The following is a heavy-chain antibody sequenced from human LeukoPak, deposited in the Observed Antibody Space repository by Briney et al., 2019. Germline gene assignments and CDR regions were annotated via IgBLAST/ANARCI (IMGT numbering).Heavy chain of an antibody. CDR3: ARGEGGYNYAF. J-gene: IGHJ4*02. D-gene: IGHD5-24*01. CDR1: GYSFSSYW. CDR2: INPADSVT. V-gene: IGHV5-51*01. Sequence: GESLKISCKASGYSFSSYWIAWVRQIPGKGLEWMGIINPADSVTRYSLSIQGQVTISADRSISTAYLQWSSLKASDTAIYYCARGEGGYNYAFWGQGTLVSVSS.